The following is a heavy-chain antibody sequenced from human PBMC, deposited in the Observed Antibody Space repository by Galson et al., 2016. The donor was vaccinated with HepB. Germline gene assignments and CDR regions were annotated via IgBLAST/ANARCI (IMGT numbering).Heavy chain of an antibody. CDR2: LVPFFGTP. J-gene: IGHJ5*02. D-gene: IGHD1-1*01. CDR1: GGSFSNHA. V-gene: IGHV1-69*13. Sequence: SVKVSCKASGGSFSNHAISWVRQAPGQGLEWMGGLVPFFGTPNYAPKFQDRVSITADESTTTAYMEPSSLRSEDTALYYCAGVAAQLELPRNWFDPWGQGTLVTVSS. CDR3: AGVAAQLELPRNWFDP.